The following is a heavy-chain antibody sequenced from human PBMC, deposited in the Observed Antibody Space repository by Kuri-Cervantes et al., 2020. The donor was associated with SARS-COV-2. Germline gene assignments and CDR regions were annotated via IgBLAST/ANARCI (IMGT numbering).Heavy chain of an antibody. V-gene: IGHV3-21*01. Sequence: LSLTCAASGFTFSSYSMNWVRQAPGKGLEWVSSISSSSSYIYYADSVKGRSTISRDNAKNSLYLQMNSLRAEDTAVYYCASQGAVYWGQGTLVTVSS. CDR2: ISSSSSYI. D-gene: IGHD1-26*01. CDR1: GFTFSSYS. CDR3: ASQGAVY. J-gene: IGHJ4*02.